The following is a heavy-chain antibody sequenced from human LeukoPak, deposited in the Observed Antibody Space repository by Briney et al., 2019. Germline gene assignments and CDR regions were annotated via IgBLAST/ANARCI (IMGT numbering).Heavy chain of an antibody. CDR2: IYYSGST. CDR1: GYSISSGYY. Sequence: PSETLSLTCAVSGYSISSGYYWGWIRQPPGKGLEWIGYIYYSGSTNYNPSLKSRVTISVDTSKNQFSLKLSSVTAADTAVYYCAGFDYPFYFGYWGQGTLVTVSS. V-gene: IGHV4-61*01. D-gene: IGHD3-9*01. J-gene: IGHJ4*02. CDR3: AGFDYPFYFGY.